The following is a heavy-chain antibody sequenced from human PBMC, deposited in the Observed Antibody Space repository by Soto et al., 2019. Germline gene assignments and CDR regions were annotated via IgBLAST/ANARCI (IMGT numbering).Heavy chain of an antibody. CDR1: GFTVSSNY. Sequence: GGSLRLSCAASGFTVSSNYMSWVRQAPGKGLEWVSVIYSGGSTYYADSVKGRFTISRDNSKNTLYLQMNSLRAEDTAVYYCARGRYGLYFDYWGQGTLVTVSS. CDR3: ARGRYGLYFDY. J-gene: IGHJ4*02. D-gene: IGHD1-1*01. CDR2: IYSGGST. V-gene: IGHV3-53*01.